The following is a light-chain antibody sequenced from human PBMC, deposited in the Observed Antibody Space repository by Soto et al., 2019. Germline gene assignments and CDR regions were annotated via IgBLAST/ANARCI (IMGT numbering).Light chain of an antibody. Sequence: DIQMTQSPSSLSASVGDRVTITCRASQSIRSYLNWYQQKPGKAPKLLIYAASRLESGVPSRFSGSRSGTDFTLTISSLQPEDFATYYCQQSYSTLFPFGPGTKVDIK. V-gene: IGKV1-39*01. CDR2: AAS. CDR3: QQSYSTLFP. J-gene: IGKJ3*01. CDR1: QSIRSY.